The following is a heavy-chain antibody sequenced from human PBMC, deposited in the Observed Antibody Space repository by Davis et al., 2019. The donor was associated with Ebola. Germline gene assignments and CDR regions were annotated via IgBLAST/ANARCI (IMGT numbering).Heavy chain of an antibody. J-gene: IGHJ4*02. CDR3: AKGRLHSGDYYFDY. Sequence: GESLKISCAASGFTFSSYAMSWVRQAPGKGLEWVSAISGSGGSTYYADSVKGRFTISRDNSKNTLYLQMNSLRAEDTAVYYCAKGRLHSGDYYFDYWGQGTLVTVSS. CDR1: GFTFSSYA. CDR2: ISGSGGST. V-gene: IGHV3-23*01. D-gene: IGHD1-26*01.